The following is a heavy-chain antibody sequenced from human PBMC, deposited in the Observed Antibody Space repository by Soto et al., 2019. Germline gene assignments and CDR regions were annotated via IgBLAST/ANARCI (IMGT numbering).Heavy chain of an antibody. V-gene: IGHV3-7*01. CDR1: GFTFSTYW. Sequence: SLRLSCAASGFTFSTYWMSWVRQTPGEGLEWLANIKEDGSETYYVDSVKGRFTVSRDNTYSSLYLQMNSLRVEDTAVYYCARDSKEGYSTAQRYFDLWGRGTLVTVS. CDR2: IKEDGSET. D-gene: IGHD5-18*01. CDR3: ARDSKEGYSTAQRYFDL. J-gene: IGHJ2*01.